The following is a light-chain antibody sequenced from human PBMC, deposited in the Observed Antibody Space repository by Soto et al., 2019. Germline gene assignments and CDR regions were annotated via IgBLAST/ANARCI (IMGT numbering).Light chain of an antibody. V-gene: IGLV1-51*01. CDR1: DSNIGKNY. CDR2: DNN. J-gene: IGLJ1*01. CDR3: GTWDSSLSAVV. Sequence: QSVLTQPPSVSAAPGQRVTISCSGTDSNIGKNYVSWYQQFPGTVLKVLIYDNNNRPSGIPDRFSGSKSGTSATLGITGLQTGDEADYYCGTWDSSLSAVVFGAGTKVTVL.